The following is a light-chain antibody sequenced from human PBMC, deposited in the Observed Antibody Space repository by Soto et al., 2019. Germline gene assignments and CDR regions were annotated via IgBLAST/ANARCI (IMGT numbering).Light chain of an antibody. V-gene: IGKV1-17*03. CDR2: AAS. Sequence: DIQVSKSPYGVSESVGVRVTVTCRASQGISNYLAWFQQKPGKVPKRLIYAASSLQSGVPSRFSGSGSGTEFTLTISSLQPEDFATYYWLQHYTYPLLTFGGGTKVDIK. CDR3: LQHYTYPLLT. CDR1: QGISNY. J-gene: IGKJ4*01.